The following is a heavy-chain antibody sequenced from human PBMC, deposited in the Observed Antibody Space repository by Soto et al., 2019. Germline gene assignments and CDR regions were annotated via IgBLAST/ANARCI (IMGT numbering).Heavy chain of an antibody. V-gene: IGHV4-31*03. D-gene: IGHD5-18*01. CDR3: ARGVYKVDTAMVGLRYYYYGMDV. J-gene: IGHJ6*02. CDR1: GGSISSGGYY. Sequence: SETLSLTCTVSGGSISSGGYYWSWIRQHPGKGLEWMGYIYYSGSTYYNPSLKSRVTISVDTSKNQFSLKLSSVTAADTAVYYCARGVYKVDTAMVGLRYYYYGMDVWGQGTTVTVSS. CDR2: IYYSGST.